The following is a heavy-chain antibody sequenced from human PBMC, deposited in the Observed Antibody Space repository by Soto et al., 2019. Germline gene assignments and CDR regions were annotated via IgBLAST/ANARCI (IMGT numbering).Heavy chain of an antibody. CDR2: IWYDGSNK. V-gene: IGHV3-33*01. D-gene: IGHD3-10*01. Sequence: PGGSLRLSCAASGFTFSSYGMHWVRQAPGKGLEWVAVIWYDGSNKYYADSVKGRFTISRDNSKNTLYLQMNSLRAEDTAVYYCARAPSGVRGVIMSYYYYGMDVWGKGTTVTVSS. CDR3: ARAPSGVRGVIMSYYYYGMDV. CDR1: GFTFSSYG. J-gene: IGHJ6*04.